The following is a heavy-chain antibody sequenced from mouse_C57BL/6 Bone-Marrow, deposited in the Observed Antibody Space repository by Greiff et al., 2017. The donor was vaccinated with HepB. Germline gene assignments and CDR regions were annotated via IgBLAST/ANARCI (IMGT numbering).Heavy chain of an antibody. CDR2: INPGSGGT. Sequence: VQLQQSGAELVRPGTSVKVSCKASGYAFTNYLIEWVKQRPGQGLEWIGVINPGSGGTNYNEKFKGKATLTADKSSSTTYMQLSSLTSEDSAVYFCDRQGAFYYGSYDAMDYWGQGTSVTVSS. CDR3: DRQGAFYYGSYDAMDY. V-gene: IGHV1-54*01. D-gene: IGHD2-1*01. J-gene: IGHJ4*01. CDR1: GYAFTNYL.